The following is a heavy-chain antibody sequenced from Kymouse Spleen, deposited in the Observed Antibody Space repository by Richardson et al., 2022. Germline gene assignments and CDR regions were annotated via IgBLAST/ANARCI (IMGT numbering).Heavy chain of an antibody. V-gene: IGHV3-72*01. CDR3: ARYSSSWYDY. Sequence: EVQLVESGGGLVQPGGSLRLSCAASGFTFSDHYMDWVRQAPGKGLEWVGRTRNKANSYTTEYAASVKGRFTISRDDSKNSLYLQMNSLKTEDTAVYYCARYSSSWYDYWGQGTLVTVSS. CDR2: TRNKANSYTT. D-gene: IGHD6-13*01. J-gene: IGHJ4*02. CDR1: GFTFSDHY.